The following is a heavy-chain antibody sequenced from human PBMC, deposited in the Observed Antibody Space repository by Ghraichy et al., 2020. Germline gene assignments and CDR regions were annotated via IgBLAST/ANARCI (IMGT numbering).Heavy chain of an antibody. CDR2: INHSGST. Sequence: SETLSLTCAVYGGSFSGYYWSWIRQPPGKGLEWIGEINHSGSTNYNPSLKSRVTISVDTSKNQFSLKLSSVTAADTAVYYCARGTPLFVTIFDYWGQGTLVTVSS. J-gene: IGHJ4*02. CDR1: GGSFSGYY. CDR3: ARGTPLFVTIFDY. V-gene: IGHV4-34*01. D-gene: IGHD3-10*02.